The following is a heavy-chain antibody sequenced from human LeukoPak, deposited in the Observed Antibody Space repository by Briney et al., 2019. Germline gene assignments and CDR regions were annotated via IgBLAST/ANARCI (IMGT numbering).Heavy chain of an antibody. J-gene: IGHJ4*02. CDR1: GFSLSTSGMR. D-gene: IGHD6-13*01. CDR2: IDWNDDK. V-gene: IGHV2-70*04. CDR3: ARETSDYSSSWYGYYFDY. Sequence: SGPALVKPTQTLTLTCTFSGFSLSTSGMRVSWIRQPPGKALEWLARIDWNDDKFYSTSLKTRLTISKDTSKNQVVLTMTSMDPVDTATYFCARETSDYSSSWYGYYFDYWGQGTLVTVSS.